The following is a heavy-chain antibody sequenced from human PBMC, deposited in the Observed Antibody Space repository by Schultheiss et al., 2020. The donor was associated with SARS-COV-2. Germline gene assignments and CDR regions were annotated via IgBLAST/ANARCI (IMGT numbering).Heavy chain of an antibody. CDR2: VSWNGSRT. D-gene: IGHD3-10*01. CDR3: ARVGGSGSYYDY. V-gene: IGHV3-19*01. CDR1: GFTFSSYG. J-gene: IGHJ4*02. Sequence: GGSLRLSCAASGFTFSSYGMHWVRQAPGKGLEWVSGVSWNGSRTHYADSVKGRFIISRDNSKNTLYLQMNSLRAEDTAVYYCARVGGSGSYYDYWGQGTLVTVSS.